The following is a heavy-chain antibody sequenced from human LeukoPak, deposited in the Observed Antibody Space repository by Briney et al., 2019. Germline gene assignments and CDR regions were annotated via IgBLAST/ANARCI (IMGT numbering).Heavy chain of an antibody. CDR3: ARDMGSTVTTHYFYVMDV. CDR2: INPNSGGT. CDR1: VYTLTGDY. D-gene: IGHD4-11*01. J-gene: IGHJ6*02. V-gene: IGHV1-2*02. Sequence: GASVKVSCKASVYTLTGDYMHWGRQAPGQGLEWMGWINPNSGGTNCAQKFQGRVTMTRDTSVSTAYMELSRLRSDDTAVYYCARDMGSTVTTHYFYVMDVWGQGITVTVSS.